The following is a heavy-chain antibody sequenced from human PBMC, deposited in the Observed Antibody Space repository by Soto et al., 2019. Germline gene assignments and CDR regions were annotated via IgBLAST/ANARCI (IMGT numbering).Heavy chain of an antibody. CDR2: IIPIFGTA. Sequence: GASVKVSCKASGGTFSSYAISWVRQAPGQGLEWMGGIIPIFGTANYAQKFQGRVTITADDSTSTAYMELSSLRSEDTAVYYCARGGDGYNSPNYFDYWGKGTLGTVSS. V-gene: IGHV1-69*13. D-gene: IGHD5-12*01. J-gene: IGHJ4*02. CDR3: ARGGDGYNSPNYFDY. CDR1: GGTFSSYA.